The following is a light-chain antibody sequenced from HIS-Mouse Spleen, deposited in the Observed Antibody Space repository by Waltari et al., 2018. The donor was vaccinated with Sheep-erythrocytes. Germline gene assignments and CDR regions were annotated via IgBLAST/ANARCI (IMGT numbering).Light chain of an antibody. Sequence: QSVLTQPPSVSGAPGQRVTISCTGSSSNTGAGYDVHWYQQLPGTAPKLLIYGNSNRPSGVPDRFSGSKSGTSASLAITGLQAEDEADYYCQSYDSSLSGVVFCGGTKLTVL. CDR3: QSYDSSLSGVV. J-gene: IGLJ2*01. CDR1: SSNTGAGYD. V-gene: IGLV1-40*01. CDR2: GNS.